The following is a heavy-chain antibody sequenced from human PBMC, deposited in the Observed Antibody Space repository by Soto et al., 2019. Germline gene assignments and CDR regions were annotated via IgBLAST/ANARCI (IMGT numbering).Heavy chain of an antibody. Sequence: GASVKVSCKASGYTFTSYDINWVRQATGQGLEWMGWMNPNSGNTGYAQKFQGRVTMTRNTSISTAYMELSSLRSEDTAVYYCAVLGFFTNGVGPADNYNYYREVGGKGPTVPVP. CDR1: GYTFTSYD. V-gene: IGHV1-8*01. CDR2: MNPNSGNT. D-gene: IGHD2-8*01. CDR3: AVLGFFTNGVGPADNYNYYREV. J-gene: IGHJ6*03.